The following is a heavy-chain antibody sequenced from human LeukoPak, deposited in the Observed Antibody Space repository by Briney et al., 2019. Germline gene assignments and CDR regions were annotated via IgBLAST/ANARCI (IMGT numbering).Heavy chain of an antibody. CDR3: ARFVWGSYRYGHY. D-gene: IGHD3-16*02. V-gene: IGHV4-39*01. CDR1: GGSFSGYY. CDR2: IYYSGST. Sequence: KSSETLSLTCAVYGGSFSGYYWGWIRQPPGKGLEWIGSIYYSGSTYYNPSLRDRVTISVDTSNNQFSLELSSVTAADTAVYYCARFVWGSYRYGHYWGQGTLVTVSS. J-gene: IGHJ4*02.